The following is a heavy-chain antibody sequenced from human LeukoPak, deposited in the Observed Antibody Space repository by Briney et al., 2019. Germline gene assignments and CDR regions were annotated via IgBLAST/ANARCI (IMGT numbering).Heavy chain of an antibody. CDR1: GFTFSSYG. Sequence: TGGPLRLSCAASGFTFSSYGMHWVRQAPGKGLEWVAFIRYDGSNKYYADSVKGRFTISRDNSKNTLYLQMNSLRAEDTAVYYCAKDSVHDYGGNGRGQGTLVTVSS. CDR3: AKDSVHDYGGNG. J-gene: IGHJ4*02. D-gene: IGHD4-23*01. CDR2: IRYDGSNK. V-gene: IGHV3-30*02.